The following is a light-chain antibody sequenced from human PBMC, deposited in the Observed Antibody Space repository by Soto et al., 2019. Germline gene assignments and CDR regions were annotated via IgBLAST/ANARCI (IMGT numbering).Light chain of an antibody. Sequence: EIVMTQSPATLSVSPGERATLSCRASQGVGSTLAWYQQKPGQTPRLLIYAASTRATGVPARFSGSGSGTEFTLTINLLQAEYVAVYYCQHYHSWPLTFGGGTKVEI. CDR2: AAS. CDR3: QHYHSWPLT. V-gene: IGKV3-15*01. J-gene: IGKJ4*01. CDR1: QGVGST.